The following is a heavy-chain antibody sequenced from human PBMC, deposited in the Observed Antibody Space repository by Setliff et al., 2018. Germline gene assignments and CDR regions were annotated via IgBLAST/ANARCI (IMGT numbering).Heavy chain of an antibody. J-gene: IGHJ6*02. CDR1: GYTFINYE. Sequence: ASVKVSCKASGYTFINYEINWVRQATGQGLEWMGGMNPNNGNTGYAQKFQGRVTMTRDTSTSTVYMELSSLRSEDTAVYYCARPMYDILTGPPYGMDVWGQGTTVTVSS. D-gene: IGHD3-9*01. V-gene: IGHV1-8*02. CDR3: ARPMYDILTGPPYGMDV. CDR2: MNPNNGNT.